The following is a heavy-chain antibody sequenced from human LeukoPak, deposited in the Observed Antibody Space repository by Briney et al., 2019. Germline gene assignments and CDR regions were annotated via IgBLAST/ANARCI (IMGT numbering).Heavy chain of an antibody. CDR3: ARQIYYDRSGYFYFN. J-gene: IGHJ4*02. D-gene: IGHD3-22*01. Sequence: SETLSLTCTVSGGSISSSGYYWGWIRQPPGKGLECIGIMSYSGCTYYNPSLKSRVTMSVDTSKNHFSLKLSSVTAADTAVYYCARQIYYDRSGYFYFNWGQGTLVTVSS. CDR1: GGSISSSGYY. CDR2: MSYSGCT. V-gene: IGHV4-39*01.